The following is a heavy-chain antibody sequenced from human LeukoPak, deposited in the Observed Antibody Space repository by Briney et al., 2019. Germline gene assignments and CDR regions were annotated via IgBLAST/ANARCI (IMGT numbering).Heavy chain of an antibody. D-gene: IGHD3-3*01. V-gene: IGHV1-18*01. CDR1: GYTFTSYG. Sequence: ASVKVSCKASGYTFTSYGISWVRQAPGQGLEWMGWISAYNGNTNYAQKLQGRVTMTTDTSTSTAYMEPRSLRSDDTAVYYCARVRITIFGVVIHWFDPWGQGTLVTVSS. J-gene: IGHJ5*02. CDR2: ISAYNGNT. CDR3: ARVRITIFGVVIHWFDP.